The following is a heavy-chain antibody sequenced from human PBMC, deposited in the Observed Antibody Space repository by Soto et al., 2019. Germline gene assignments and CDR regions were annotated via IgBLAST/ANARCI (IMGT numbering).Heavy chain of an antibody. CDR2: IIPLFGTA. CDR3: ARDPGHLVDGEWAYYQHGMDV. V-gene: IGHV1-69*01. CDR1: GGSFNTYA. Sequence: QVQLVQSGAEVKKPGSSVKVSCKASGGSFNTYAISWVRQAPGQGLEWMGGIIPLFGTANYAQKFQGRLFISADESTSTAYMELSDLRSEDTAVYYCARDPGHLVDGEWAYYQHGMDVWGQGTTVTVSS. D-gene: IGHD6-6*01. J-gene: IGHJ6*02.